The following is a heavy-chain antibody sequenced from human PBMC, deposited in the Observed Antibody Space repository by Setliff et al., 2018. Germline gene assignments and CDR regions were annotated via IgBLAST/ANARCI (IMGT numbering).Heavy chain of an antibody. CDR3: ANGMFYDFWSNYPYYFGMDV. J-gene: IGHJ6*02. CDR1: GFTFSGYA. V-gene: IGHV3-23*01. Sequence: PGESLKISCAASGFTFSGYAMTWVRQAPGKGLEWVSAISGSGDSTFYADSVEGRFTISSDNSKNTLYLQMNSLTAEDTAVYYCANGMFYDFWSNYPYYFGMDVWGQGTTVTVSS. CDR2: ISGSGDST. D-gene: IGHD3-3*01.